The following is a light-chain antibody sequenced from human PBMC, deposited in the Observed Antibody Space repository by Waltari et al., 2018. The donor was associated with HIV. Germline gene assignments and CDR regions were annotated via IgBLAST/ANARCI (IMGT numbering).Light chain of an antibody. CDR3: ATWDDSLNGWV. V-gene: IGLV1-44*01. CDR2: SNG. Sequence: QSVLTQPPSASDSAGQRVTSSCSGSSSNIGSNTVSWYHQVPGTAPNVLMFSNGSRPPGIPDRCARAKSGPSASLAISGLHSEDEADYYCATWDDSLNGWVFGGGTKVTVL. J-gene: IGLJ3*02. CDR1: SSNIGSNT.